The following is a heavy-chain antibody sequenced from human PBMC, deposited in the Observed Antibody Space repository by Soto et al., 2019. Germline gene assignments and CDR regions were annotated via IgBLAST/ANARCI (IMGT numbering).Heavy chain of an antibody. V-gene: IGHV1-69*13. CDR3: ARSIAAAGYYYYYGMDV. CDR2: IIPIFGTA. Sequence: GASVKVSCKASGGTFSSYAISWVRQAPGQGLEWMGGIIPIFGTANYAQKFQGRVTITADESTSTAYMELSSLRSEDTAVYYCARSIAAAGYYYYYGMDVCGQGTTVTVSS. D-gene: IGHD6-13*01. J-gene: IGHJ6*02. CDR1: GGTFSSYA.